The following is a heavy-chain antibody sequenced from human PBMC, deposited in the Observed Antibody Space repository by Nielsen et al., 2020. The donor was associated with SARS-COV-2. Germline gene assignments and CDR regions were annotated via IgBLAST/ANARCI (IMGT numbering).Heavy chain of an antibody. D-gene: IGHD4-17*01. CDR3: ARDTIYDYGDTPGYDY. CDR1: GFTFSSYW. V-gene: IGHV3-7*01. J-gene: IGHJ4*02. Sequence: GGSLRLSCAASGFTFSSYWMSWVRQAPGKGLEWVANIKQDGSEKYYVDSVKGRFTISRDNAKNSLYLQMSSLRAEDTAVYYCARDTIYDYGDTPGYDYWGQGTLVTVSS. CDR2: IKQDGSEK.